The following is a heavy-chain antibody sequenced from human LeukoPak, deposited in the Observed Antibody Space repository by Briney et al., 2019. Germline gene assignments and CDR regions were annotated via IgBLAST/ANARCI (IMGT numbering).Heavy chain of an antibody. Sequence: GGSLRLSCAVSGFTFNNYAMTWVRQAPGKGLEWVTTITGSGASSYSADSVRGRFTISRDNSKNTLFLQLNSLRADDTAVYYCARNQDSSWYYYYMDVWGIGTMVTVSS. CDR2: ITGSGASS. CDR3: ARNQDSSWYYYYMDV. J-gene: IGHJ6*03. CDR1: GFTFNNYA. D-gene: IGHD6-13*01. V-gene: IGHV3-23*01.